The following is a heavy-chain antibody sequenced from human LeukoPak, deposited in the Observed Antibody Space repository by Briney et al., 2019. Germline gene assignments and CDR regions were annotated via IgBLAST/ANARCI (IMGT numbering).Heavy chain of an antibody. CDR2: INHSGST. Sequence: KPSETLSLTCAVYGGSFSGYYWSWIRQPPGKGLEWIGEINHSGSTNYNPSLKSRVTISVDTSKNQFSLKLNSVTAADTAVYYCARGTLGYCSGGSCFHFDYWGQGTLVTVSS. D-gene: IGHD2-15*01. V-gene: IGHV4-34*01. CDR1: GGSFSGYY. CDR3: ARGTLGYCSGGSCFHFDY. J-gene: IGHJ4*02.